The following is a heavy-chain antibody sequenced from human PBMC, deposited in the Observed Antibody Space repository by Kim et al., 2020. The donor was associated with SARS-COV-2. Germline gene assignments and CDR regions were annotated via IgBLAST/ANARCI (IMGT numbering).Heavy chain of an antibody. D-gene: IGHD3-3*01. CDR2: IIPIFGTA. J-gene: IGHJ6*02. CDR3: ATAFNQGYDFWSGYYTDLYYYYGMDV. CDR1: GGTFSSYA. V-gene: IGHV1-69*13. Sequence: SVKVSCKASGGTFSSYAISWVRQAPGQGREWMGGIIPIFGTANYAQKFQGRVTITADESTSTAYMELSSLRSEDTAVYYCATAFNQGYDFWSGYYTDLYYYYGMDVWGQGTTVTVSS.